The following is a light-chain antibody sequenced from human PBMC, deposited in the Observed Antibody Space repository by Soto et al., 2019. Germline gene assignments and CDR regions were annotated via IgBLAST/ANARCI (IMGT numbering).Light chain of an antibody. V-gene: IGKV1-39*01. Sequence: DIQLTQSPSSLSASVGDRVTITCRASQTINTYLNWYQQKPGKAPKLLIYVASSLHSGVPSRFSGSGSGTDFTLTISSLQPEDFATYYCQQSYTALPYTFGQGTRLEIK. J-gene: IGKJ2*01. CDR3: QQSYTALPYT. CDR1: QTINTY. CDR2: VAS.